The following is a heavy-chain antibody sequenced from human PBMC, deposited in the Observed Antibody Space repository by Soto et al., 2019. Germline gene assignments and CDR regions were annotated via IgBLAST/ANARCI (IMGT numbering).Heavy chain of an antibody. Sequence: GASVKVSCKASGYTFTSYGISWVRQAPGQGLEWMGWISAYNGNTNYAQKLQGRVTMTTDTSTSTAYMELRSLRSDDTAVYYCARDYYDSSGFAGAFDYWGQGTLVTVSS. CDR1: GYTFTSYG. CDR3: ARDYYDSSGFAGAFDY. V-gene: IGHV1-18*01. J-gene: IGHJ4*02. CDR2: ISAYNGNT. D-gene: IGHD3-22*01.